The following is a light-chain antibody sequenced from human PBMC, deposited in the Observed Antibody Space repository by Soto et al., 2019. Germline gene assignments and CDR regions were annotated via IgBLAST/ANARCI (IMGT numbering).Light chain of an antibody. Sequence: EIVMTQSPATLSVSPGERATLSCRASQSVSSNLAWYQQKPGQAPRLLIYGASTRATGIPDRFSGGGSGTEFILTITSLQSEDSAVYYCQEYNTWPWTFGQGTKVDIK. V-gene: IGKV3D-15*01. CDR2: GAS. CDR3: QEYNTWPWT. J-gene: IGKJ1*01. CDR1: QSVSSN.